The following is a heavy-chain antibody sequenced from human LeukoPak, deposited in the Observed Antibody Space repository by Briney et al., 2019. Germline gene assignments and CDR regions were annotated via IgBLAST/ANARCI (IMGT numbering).Heavy chain of an antibody. D-gene: IGHD6-19*01. CDR1: GFTFGIYW. V-gene: IGHV3-7*01. CDR2: IKQDGSEK. CDR3: ARDLGYSSGWALDY. J-gene: IGHJ4*02. Sequence: GGSWRSSFEALGFTFGIYWWGWAGQVPGKGREGVPNIKQDGSEKYYVDSVKGRFTISRDNAKNSLYLQMNSLRAEDTAVYYCARDLGYSSGWALDYWGQGTLVTVSS.